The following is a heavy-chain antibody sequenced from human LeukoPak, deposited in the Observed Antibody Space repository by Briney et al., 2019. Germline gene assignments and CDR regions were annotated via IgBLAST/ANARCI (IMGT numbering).Heavy chain of an antibody. CDR2: LDSDASIT. CDR1: GFTFSCNW. V-gene: IGHV3-74*01. D-gene: IGHD5-12*01. J-gene: IGHJ6*02. CDR3: ARVQGYSGYFYGMDV. Sequence: GGSVRLFCAACGFTFSCNWMHWVRHAPGKALVWVSRLDSDASITNYADSVKGRFTITSDNAKNTLYLQMNSLTAEDTAVYYCARVQGYSGYFYGMDVWGQGTTVTVSS.